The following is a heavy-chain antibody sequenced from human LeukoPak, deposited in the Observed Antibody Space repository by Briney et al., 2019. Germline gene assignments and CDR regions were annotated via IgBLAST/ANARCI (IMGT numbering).Heavy chain of an antibody. CDR2: ISGSGGST. CDR3: AKRGGDSGSTSYYFDH. D-gene: IGHD2-21*02. J-gene: IGHJ4*02. V-gene: IGHV3-23*01. CDR1: GFTFSSYA. Sequence: GGSLRLSCAASGFTFSSYAMSWVRQAPGKGLEWVSAISGSGGSTYYADSVKGRFTISRDNSKNTLFLQMSSLRVEDTAIYYCAKRGGDSGSTSYYFDHWGPGILVTVSS.